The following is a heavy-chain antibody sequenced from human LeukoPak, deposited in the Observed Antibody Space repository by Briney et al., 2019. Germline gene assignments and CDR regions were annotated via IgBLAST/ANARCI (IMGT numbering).Heavy chain of an antibody. Sequence: GGSLRLSCAASGFTVSSNYMSWVRQAPGKGLEWVSVIYSGGSTYYADSVKGRFTISRDNSKNTLYLQMNSLRAEDTAVYYCAKVLYLYYYGSGSYLDYWGQGTLVTVSS. J-gene: IGHJ4*02. D-gene: IGHD3-10*01. CDR3: AKVLYLYYYGSGSYLDY. CDR1: GFTVSSNY. V-gene: IGHV3-66*01. CDR2: IYSGGST.